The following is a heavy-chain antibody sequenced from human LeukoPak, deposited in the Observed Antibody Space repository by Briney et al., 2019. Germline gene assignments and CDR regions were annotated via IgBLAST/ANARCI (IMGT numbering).Heavy chain of an antibody. J-gene: IGHJ5*02. D-gene: IGHD3-10*01. CDR2: INHSGST. V-gene: IGHV4-34*01. CDR3: ARRISWLNYYGSGSYRRGEAWFDP. CDR1: SGSFSGYY. Sequence: SETLSLTCAVYSGSFSGYYWSWIRQPPGKGLEWIGEINHSGSTNYNPSLKSRVTISVDTSKNQFSLKLSSVTAADTAVYYCARRISWLNYYGSGSYRRGEAWFDPWGQGTLVTVSS.